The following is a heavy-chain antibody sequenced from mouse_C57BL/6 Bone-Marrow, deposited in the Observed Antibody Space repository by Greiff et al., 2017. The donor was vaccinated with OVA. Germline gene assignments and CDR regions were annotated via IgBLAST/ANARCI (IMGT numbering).Heavy chain of an antibody. CDR2: ISSGSSTI. D-gene: IGHD2-2*01. Sequence: EVQVVESGGGLVKPGGSLKLSCAASGFTFSDYGMHWVRQAPEKGLEWVAYISSGSSTINYADTVKGRFTISRDNAKNTLFLQMTSLRSEDTSLYYCARGVTTFGFYFDYWGQGTTLTVSS. CDR3: ARGVTTFGFYFDY. J-gene: IGHJ2*01. CDR1: GFTFSDYG. V-gene: IGHV5-17*01.